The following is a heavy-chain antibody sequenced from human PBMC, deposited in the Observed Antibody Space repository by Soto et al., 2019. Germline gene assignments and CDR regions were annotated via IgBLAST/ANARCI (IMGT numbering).Heavy chain of an antibody. CDR1: GDSISNSRFY. CDR2: IYHTGNA. CDR3: ARDFFDSSDYTTNWFDP. Sequence: SETLSLTCSVSGDSISNSRFYWAWIRQPPGEGLEWIGSIYHTGNAYYNPSLKSRVTISVDTPKNQFSLKLTSVTAADAALYYCARDFFDSSDYTTNWFDPWGQGTLVTVS. V-gene: IGHV4-39*01. J-gene: IGHJ5*02. D-gene: IGHD3-22*01.